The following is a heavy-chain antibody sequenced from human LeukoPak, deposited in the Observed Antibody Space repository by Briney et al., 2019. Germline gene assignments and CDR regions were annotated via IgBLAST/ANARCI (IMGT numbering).Heavy chain of an antibody. D-gene: IGHD6-19*01. CDR1: GFTFSSYE. CDR3: ARGPHPYSSGWYHFDY. CDR2: ISSSGSTI. Sequence: PGGSLRLSCAASGFTFSSYEMNWVRQAPGKGLEWVSYISSSGSTIYYADSVKGRFTISRDNDRNSLYLQMNSLRGEDTAVYYCARGPHPYSSGWYHFDYWGQGTLVTVSS. V-gene: IGHV3-48*03. J-gene: IGHJ4*02.